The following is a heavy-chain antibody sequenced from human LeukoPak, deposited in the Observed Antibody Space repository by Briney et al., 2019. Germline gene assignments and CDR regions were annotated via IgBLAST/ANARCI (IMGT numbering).Heavy chain of an antibody. CDR1: GGSISSGGYS. J-gene: IGHJ4*02. CDR2: IYHSGST. V-gene: IGHV4-30-2*01. D-gene: IGHD3-3*01. Sequence: SQTLSLTCAVSGGSISSGGYSWSWIRQPPGKGLEWIGYIYHSGSTYYNPSLKSRVTISVDRSKNQFSLKLSSVTAAATAVYYCARSSVNYDFWSGYYTEYYFDYWGQGTLVTVSS. CDR3: ARSSVNYDFWSGYYTEYYFDY.